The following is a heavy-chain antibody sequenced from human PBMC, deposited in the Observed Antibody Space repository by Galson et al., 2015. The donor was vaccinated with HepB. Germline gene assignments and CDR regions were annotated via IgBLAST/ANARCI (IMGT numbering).Heavy chain of an antibody. Sequence: SGAEVKKPGESLKISCKGSGYSFTSYWIGWVRQMPGKGLELMGLIYPGDSDTRYSPSFQGQVTISADKSINTAYLQWSSLKASDTAMYYCASLRGVDPLGFHYWGQGTLVTVSS. CDR1: GYSFTSYW. D-gene: IGHD3-16*01. J-gene: IGHJ4*02. CDR3: ASLRGVDPLGFHY. V-gene: IGHV5-51*01. CDR2: IYPGDSDT.